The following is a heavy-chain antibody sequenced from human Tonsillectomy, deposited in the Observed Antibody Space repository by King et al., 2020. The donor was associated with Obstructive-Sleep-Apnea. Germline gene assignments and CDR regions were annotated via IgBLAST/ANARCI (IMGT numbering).Heavy chain of an antibody. V-gene: IGHV3-23*04. Sequence: VQLVESGGGLVQPGGSLKLSCVTSGFTFSSYAMSWVRQAPGKGLEWVSSIISGGKTYYADSVEGRFTISPDNSKNTLYLQMNSLRAEDTAVYYCAKDIGTTVTRDYWGQGTLVTVSS. CDR1: GFTFSSYA. CDR2: IISGGKT. D-gene: IGHD4-17*01. J-gene: IGHJ4*02. CDR3: AKDIGTTVTRDY.